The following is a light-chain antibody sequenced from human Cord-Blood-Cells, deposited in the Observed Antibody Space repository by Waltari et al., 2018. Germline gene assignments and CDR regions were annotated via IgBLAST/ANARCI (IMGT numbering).Light chain of an antibody. J-gene: IGLJ3*02. Sequence: SALTQPRSVSGSPGQSVPISCTGTSSAVGGYNYVSWYQQHPGKAPKLMIYDVSKRPSGVPDRFSGSKSGNTASLTISGLQAEDEADYYCCSYAGSYTLVFGGGTKLTVL. CDR3: CSYAGSYTLV. V-gene: IGLV2-11*01. CDR1: SSAVGGYNY. CDR2: DVS.